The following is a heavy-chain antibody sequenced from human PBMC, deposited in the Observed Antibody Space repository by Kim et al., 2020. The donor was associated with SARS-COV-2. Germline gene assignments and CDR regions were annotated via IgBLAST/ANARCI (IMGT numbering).Heavy chain of an antibody. CDR2: IYYSGST. J-gene: IGHJ5*02. CDR3: ARRES. V-gene: IGHV4-39*01. Sequence: IYYSGSTYYNPSLKSRVTISVDASKNQFSLKLSSVTAADTAVYYCARRESWGQGTLVTVSP.